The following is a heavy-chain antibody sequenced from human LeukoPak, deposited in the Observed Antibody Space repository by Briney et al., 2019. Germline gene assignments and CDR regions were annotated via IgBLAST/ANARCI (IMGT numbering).Heavy chain of an antibody. D-gene: IGHD1-26*01. Sequence: AGGSLRLSCAASGFTFSDHYMDWVRQAPGKGLEWVGRTRNKANSYTTEYAASVKGRFTISRDDSKNSVYLQMNSLKTEDTAVYYCARDDSGSYPLDYWGQGTLVTVPP. CDR3: ARDDSGSYPLDY. V-gene: IGHV3-72*01. CDR2: TRNKANSYTT. CDR1: GFTFSDHY. J-gene: IGHJ4*02.